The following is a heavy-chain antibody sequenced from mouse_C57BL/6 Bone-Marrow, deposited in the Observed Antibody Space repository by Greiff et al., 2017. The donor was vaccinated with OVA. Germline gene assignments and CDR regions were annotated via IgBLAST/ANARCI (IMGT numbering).Heavy chain of an antibody. J-gene: IGHJ3*01. CDR2: ISSGSSTI. D-gene: IGHD4-1*01. V-gene: IGHV5-17*01. CDR3: ARATWGFAY. Sequence: EVMLVESGGGLVKPGGSLKLSCAASGFTFSDYGMHWVHQAPEKGLEWVAYISSGSSTIYYADTVKGRFTISRNNAKNTLFLQTTGLGSEDTAMYYCARATWGFAYWGQGTLVTVSA. CDR1: GFTFSDYG.